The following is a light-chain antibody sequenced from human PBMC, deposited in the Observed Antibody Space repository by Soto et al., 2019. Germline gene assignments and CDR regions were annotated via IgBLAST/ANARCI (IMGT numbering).Light chain of an antibody. CDR3: QQYNSYSYT. V-gene: IGKV1-5*03. CDR2: KAS. J-gene: IGKJ2*01. CDR1: QSISSW. Sequence: DIQMTQSPSTLSSSVGDTVTIICRASQSISSWLAWYQQKPGKAPKLLIYKASSLESGVPSRFSGSGSGTGFTLTISSLQPDDFATYYCQQYNSYSYTFGQGTKVDI.